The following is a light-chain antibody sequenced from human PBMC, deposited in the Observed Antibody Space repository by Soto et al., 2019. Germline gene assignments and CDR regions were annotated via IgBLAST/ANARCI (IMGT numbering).Light chain of an antibody. CDR2: KAS. CDR3: RQGTHWPPVT. Sequence: DVVMTQSPLSLPVTLGQPASISCRSSHSLMYSDGISYLSWFQQRPGQSPRRLIYKASNRDSWGTARLCGSGSCTDFTLKISRGVADDVGVYYCRQGTHWPPVTLGQGTKLEIK. CDR1: HSLMYSDGISY. V-gene: IGKV2-30*01. J-gene: IGKJ2*01.